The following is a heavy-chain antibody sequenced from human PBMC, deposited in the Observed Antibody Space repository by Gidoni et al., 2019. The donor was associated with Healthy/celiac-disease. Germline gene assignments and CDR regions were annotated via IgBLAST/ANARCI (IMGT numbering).Heavy chain of an antibody. V-gene: IGHV1-18*01. D-gene: IGHD3-3*01. J-gene: IGHJ6*02. Sequence: QVQLVQSGAEVKKPGASVKVSCKASGYNFTSYVLTWVRKAPRQGLEWMGWISAYNGNTNYAQTLQGRVTMTTDTSTSTAYMELRSLRSDDTAVYYCARDPWGGRFLEWPNGMDVWGQGTTVTVSS. CDR3: ARDPWGGRFLEWPNGMDV. CDR1: GYNFTSYV. CDR2: ISAYNGNT.